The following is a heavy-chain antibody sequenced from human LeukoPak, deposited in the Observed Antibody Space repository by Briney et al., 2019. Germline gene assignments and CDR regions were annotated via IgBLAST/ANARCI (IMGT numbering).Heavy chain of an antibody. CDR2: IIPIFGTA. V-gene: IGHV1-69*01. CDR3: ARDMGCSSITCYSVPYDAFGI. Sequence: SVKVSCKASGGTFSSYAISWVRQAPGQGLKWMGGIIPIFGTANYAQKFQGRVTINADESTSTAYMELSSLRSEDTAVYYCARDMGCSSITCYSVPYDAFGIWGQGTMVTVSS. CDR1: GGTFSSYA. D-gene: IGHD2-2*02. J-gene: IGHJ3*02.